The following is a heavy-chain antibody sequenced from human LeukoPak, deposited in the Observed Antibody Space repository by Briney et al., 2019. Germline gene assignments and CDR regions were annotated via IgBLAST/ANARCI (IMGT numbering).Heavy chain of an antibody. CDR3: ARVVTRLREGAYQYDLDV. CDR1: GYTFTNYI. CDR2: INAGNGDT. J-gene: IGHJ6*02. Sequence: GASVKVSCKASGYTFTNYIIHWVRQAPGQRLEWMGWINAGNGDTGYSHKFQGRVTSTRDTSASTAYMDLSSLRFEDTAVYYCARVVTRLREGAYQYDLDVWGQGTTVTVSS. V-gene: IGHV1-3*01. D-gene: IGHD3-16*01.